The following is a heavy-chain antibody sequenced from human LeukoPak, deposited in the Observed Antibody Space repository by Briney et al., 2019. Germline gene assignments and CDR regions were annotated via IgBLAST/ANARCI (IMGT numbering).Heavy chain of an antibody. CDR1: GGSISSYY. J-gene: IGHJ4*02. Sequence: PSETLSLTCTVSGGSISSYYWSWIRQPAGKGLEWIGRIYTSGSTNYNPSPKSRVTISVDTSKNQFSLKLSSVTAADTAVYYCARVREMGAVFDYWGQGTLVTVSS. V-gene: IGHV4-4*07. CDR2: IYTSGST. CDR3: ARVREMGAVFDY. D-gene: IGHD5-24*01.